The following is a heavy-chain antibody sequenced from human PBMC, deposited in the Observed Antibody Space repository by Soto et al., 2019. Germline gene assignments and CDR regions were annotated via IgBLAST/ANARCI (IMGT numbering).Heavy chain of an antibody. Sequence: GGSLRLSCATSGFTFINHAMTWVRQAPGKXPQWVATVDGSGAAPFYAESVKGRFTISRDNSKNTLYLQMNSLRAEDTAVYFCAKWEVFVTGHLATQSSLDSWGQGPLVTVSS. D-gene: IGHD3-9*01. CDR3: AKWEVFVTGHLATQSSLDS. V-gene: IGHV3-23*01. CDR2: VDGSGAAP. J-gene: IGHJ4*02. CDR1: GFTFINHA.